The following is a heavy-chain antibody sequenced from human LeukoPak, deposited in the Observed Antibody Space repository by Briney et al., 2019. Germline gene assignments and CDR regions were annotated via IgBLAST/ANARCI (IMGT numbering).Heavy chain of an antibody. CDR1: GGSISSFY. CDR2: ISDGGST. V-gene: IGHV4-59*08. D-gene: IGHD3-10*01. J-gene: IGHJ5*02. Sequence: SETLSLICTVSGGSISSFYWSWIRQPPGKGLEWIGYISDGGSTNYHLSLKSRVTISVDTSKNQFSLRLSSVTATDTAVYYCARVNYRSGSYSSLFDPWGQGTLVTVSS. CDR3: ARVNYRSGSYSSLFDP.